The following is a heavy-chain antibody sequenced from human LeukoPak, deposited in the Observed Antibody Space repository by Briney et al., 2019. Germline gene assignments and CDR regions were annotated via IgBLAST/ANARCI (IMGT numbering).Heavy chain of an antibody. Sequence: GGSLRLSCVASRFTFSGSYMCWVRQAPGKGLEWVANINRDGGGKYYVDSVKGRFTISRDNAKNSLYLQMNSLRAEDTAVYNCASHGNSCFDFWGQGTLVTVSS. V-gene: IGHV3-7*05. D-gene: IGHD1-26*01. CDR2: INRDGGGK. J-gene: IGHJ4*02. CDR3: ASHGNSCFDF. CDR1: RFTFSGSY.